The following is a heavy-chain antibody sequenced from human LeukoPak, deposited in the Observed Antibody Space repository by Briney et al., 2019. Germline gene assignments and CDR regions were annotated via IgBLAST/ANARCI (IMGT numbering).Heavy chain of an antibody. V-gene: IGHV4-31*03. CDR3: ARFSGSGSYDY. Sequence: SETLSLTCTVSGGSISSGGYYWSWIRQRPGKGLEWIGYIYFSGSTYYNPSLKSRVTISVDTSKNQFSLKLSSVTAADTAVYYCARFSGSGSYDYWGQGTLVTVSS. CDR1: GGSISSGGYY. CDR2: IYFSGST. D-gene: IGHD1-26*01. J-gene: IGHJ4*02.